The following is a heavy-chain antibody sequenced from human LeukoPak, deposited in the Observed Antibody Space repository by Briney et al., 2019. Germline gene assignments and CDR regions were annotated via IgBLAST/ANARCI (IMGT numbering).Heavy chain of an antibody. CDR1: GGSISSYY. Sequence: SETLSLTCTVSGGSISSYYWSWIRQPPGKGLEWIGYIYYSGSTNYNPSLKSRVTISVDTSKNRFSLKLSSVTAADTAVYYCARLGSSGWYDAFDIWGQGTMVTVSS. D-gene: IGHD6-19*01. CDR3: ARLGSSGWYDAFDI. J-gene: IGHJ3*02. CDR2: IYYSGST. V-gene: IGHV4-59*08.